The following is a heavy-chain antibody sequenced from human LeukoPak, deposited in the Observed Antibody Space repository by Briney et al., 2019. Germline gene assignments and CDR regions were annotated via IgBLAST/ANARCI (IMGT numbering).Heavy chain of an antibody. J-gene: IGHJ4*02. Sequence: ASVKGSCKASGYTFIAYHMHWVRQAPGQGLEWMGRIHPGSGATNYAQRFQGRVTLTRDTSINTAYMELSRLTSNDTAVYYCARDLPFEDWGQGTLVTVSS. V-gene: IGHV1-2*06. D-gene: IGHD2/OR15-2a*01. CDR3: ARDLPFED. CDR1: GYTFIAYH. CDR2: IHPGSGAT.